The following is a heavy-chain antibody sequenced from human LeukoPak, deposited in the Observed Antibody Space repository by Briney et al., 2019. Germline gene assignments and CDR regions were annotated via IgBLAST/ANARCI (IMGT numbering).Heavy chain of an antibody. Sequence: SVKVSCKASGFTFTSSAMQWVRPARGQRLEWIGWIVVGSGNTNYAQKFQERVTITRDMSTSTAYMELSSLRSEDTAVYYCAADVSPSYYGMDVWGQGTTVTVSS. CDR1: GFTFTSSA. J-gene: IGHJ6*02. CDR3: AADVSPSYYGMDV. CDR2: IVVGSGNT. V-gene: IGHV1-58*02.